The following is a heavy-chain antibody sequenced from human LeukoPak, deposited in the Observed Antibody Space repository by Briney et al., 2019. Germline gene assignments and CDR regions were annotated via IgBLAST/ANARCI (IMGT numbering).Heavy chain of an antibody. CDR2: IYYSGST. CDR3: ARGAMVRGATHFDY. V-gene: IGHV4-30-4*01. Sequence: PSQTLSLTCTVSGGSISSGDYYWSWIRQPPGKGLEWIAYIYYSGSTYYNPSLKSRVTISVDTSKNQFSLKLSSVTAADTAVYYCARGAMVRGATHFDYWGQGTLVTVSS. J-gene: IGHJ4*02. D-gene: IGHD3-10*01. CDR1: GGSISSGDYY.